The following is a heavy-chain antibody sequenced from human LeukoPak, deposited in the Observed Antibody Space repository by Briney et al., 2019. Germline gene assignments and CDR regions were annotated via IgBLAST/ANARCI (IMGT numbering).Heavy chain of an antibody. J-gene: IGHJ4*02. Sequence: ASVKVSCKASGYTFTCYGISWVRQAPGQGLEWMGWISAYNGNTNYAQKLQGRVTMTTDTSTSTAYMELRSLRSDDTAVYYCARVLQSYGDYVRYYFDYWGQGTLVTVSS. CDR3: ARVLQSYGDYVRYYFDY. CDR1: GYTFTCYG. D-gene: IGHD4-17*01. V-gene: IGHV1-18*01. CDR2: ISAYNGNT.